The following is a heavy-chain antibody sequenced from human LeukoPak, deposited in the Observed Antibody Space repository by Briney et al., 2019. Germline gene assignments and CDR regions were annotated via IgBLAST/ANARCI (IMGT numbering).Heavy chain of an antibody. J-gene: IGHJ4*02. D-gene: IGHD3-9*01. V-gene: IGHV3-48*03. CDR1: GFTFSSYE. CDR3: ARGGAPGVLRYFDWFDY. Sequence: GGSLRLSCAASGFTFSSYEMNWVRQAPGKGLEWVSYISSSGSTIYYADSVKGRFTISRDNAKNSLYLQMNSLRAEDTAVYYCARGGAPGVLRYFDWFDYWGQGTLVTVSS. CDR2: ISSSGSTI.